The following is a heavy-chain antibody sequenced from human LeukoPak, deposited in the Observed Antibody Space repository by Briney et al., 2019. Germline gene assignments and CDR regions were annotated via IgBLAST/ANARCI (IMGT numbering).Heavy chain of an antibody. CDR3: TRVLGGSSSPLTIDY. D-gene: IGHD6-13*01. V-gene: IGHV3-49*04. J-gene: IGHJ4*02. CDR2: IRSKAYGGTT. Sequence: AGXSLRLSCTASGFTFGDYAMSWVRQAPGKGLEWVGFIRSKAYGGTTEYAASVKGILKKSRDETKMNAYLQMNSLKTEDTAVYYCTRVLGGSSSPLTIDYWGQGTLVTVSS. CDR1: GFTFGDYA.